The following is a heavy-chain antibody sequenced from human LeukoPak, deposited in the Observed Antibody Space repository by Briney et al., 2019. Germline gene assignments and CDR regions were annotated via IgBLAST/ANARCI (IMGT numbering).Heavy chain of an antibody. J-gene: IGHJ6*03. CDR3: ARGVGAYYMDV. CDR2: INTSGTT. D-gene: IGHD1-26*01. CDR1: GASISSGSNS. V-gene: IGHV4-61*02. Sequence: PSETLSLTCTVSGASISSGSNSWGWIRQPAGTGLEWIGRINTSGTTNYNPSLKSRVTMSIDTSKSQFSLKLSSVTAADTAVYYCARGVGAYYMDVWGKGTTVTISS.